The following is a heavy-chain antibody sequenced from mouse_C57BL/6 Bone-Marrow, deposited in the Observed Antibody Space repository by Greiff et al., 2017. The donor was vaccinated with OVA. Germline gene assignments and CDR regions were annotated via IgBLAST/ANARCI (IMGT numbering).Heavy chain of an antibody. CDR3: ARSLRGDWYFDD. CDR1: GYTFTSYW. CDR2: IDPSDSYT. J-gene: IGHJ1*03. Sequence: VQLQQPGAELVKPGASVKLSCKASGYTFTSYWMQWVKQRPGQGLEWIGVIDPSDSYTNYNQKFKGKATLTVDKSSSTAYMQLSSLTSEDSAVYYCARSLRGDWYFDDWGTGTTVTVSS. V-gene: IGHV1-50*01.